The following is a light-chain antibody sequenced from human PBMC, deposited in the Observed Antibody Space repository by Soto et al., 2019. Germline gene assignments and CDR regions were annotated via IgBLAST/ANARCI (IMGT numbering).Light chain of an antibody. Sequence: DIQMTQSPSAMSASVGDRVTFTCRASQGIRNYLAWFQQKSGKVPKRLIYGASNLQSGVPSRFSGTGSGTEFTLTINNRQPEDFASYYCLQYTTYPLTFGGGTKVEVK. CDR2: GAS. J-gene: IGKJ4*01. CDR3: LQYTTYPLT. CDR1: QGIRNY. V-gene: IGKV1-17*03.